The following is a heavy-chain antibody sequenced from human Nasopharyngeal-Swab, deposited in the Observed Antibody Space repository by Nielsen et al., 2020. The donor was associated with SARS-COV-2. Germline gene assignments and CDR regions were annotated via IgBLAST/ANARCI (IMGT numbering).Heavy chain of an antibody. D-gene: IGHD6-13*01. J-gene: IGHJ4*02. V-gene: IGHV3-23*01. CDR1: GFTYNNYA. CDR2: ISGTGGST. CDR3: ARVGGSSWYFDY. Sequence: GESLKISCTASGFTYNNYAMSWVRQAPGKGLEWVSGISGTGGSTYYADSVKGRFTISRDNSKNTLYLQMNSLRAEDTAVYYCARVGGSSWYFDYWGQGTLVTVSS.